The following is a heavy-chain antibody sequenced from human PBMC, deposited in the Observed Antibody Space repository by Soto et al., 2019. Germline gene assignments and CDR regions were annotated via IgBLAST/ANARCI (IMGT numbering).Heavy chain of an antibody. CDR2: ISDSGST. CDR1: GGSISDGYY. J-gene: IGHJ5*02. Sequence: QVQLQESGPGLVKPSQTLSLTCTVSGGSISDGYYWSWIRQHPGKGLEWIGSISDSGSTSYNPSLKSRLTISVDTSKNQFSLNLISVTAADTAVYYCARRDRSGYSYWLDTWGQGTLVTVSS. V-gene: IGHV4-31*03. D-gene: IGHD3-22*01. CDR3: ARRDRSGYSYWLDT.